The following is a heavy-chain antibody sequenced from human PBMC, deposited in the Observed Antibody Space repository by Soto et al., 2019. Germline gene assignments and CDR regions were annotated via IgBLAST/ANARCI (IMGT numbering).Heavy chain of an antibody. J-gene: IGHJ4*02. V-gene: IGHV3-49*03. CDR3: TRAGDLGYCSSTSCESLSDY. CDR1: GFTFGDYA. D-gene: IGHD2-2*01. Sequence: GGSLRLSCTASGFTFGDYAMSWFRQAPGKGLEWVGFIRSKGYGGTTEYAASVKGRFTISRDDSKSIAYLQMNSLKTEDTAVYYCTRAGDLGYCSSTSCESLSDYWGQGTLVTVSS. CDR2: IRSKGYGGTT.